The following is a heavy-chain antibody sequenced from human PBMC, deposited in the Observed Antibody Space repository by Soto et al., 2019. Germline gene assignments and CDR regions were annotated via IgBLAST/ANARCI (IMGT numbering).Heavy chain of an antibody. J-gene: IGHJ6*02. D-gene: IGHD1-26*01. Sequence: GGSLRLSCAASGFTFSSYWMHWVRQAPGKGLVWVSRINSDGSSKNYADSVKGRFTISRDNAKNTLYLQMNSLRAEDTAVYYCAKDLAGIGGSYYYYYYGMDVWGQGTTVTVSS. V-gene: IGHV3-74*01. CDR3: AKDLAGIGGSYYYYYYGMDV. CDR1: GFTFSSYW. CDR2: INSDGSSK.